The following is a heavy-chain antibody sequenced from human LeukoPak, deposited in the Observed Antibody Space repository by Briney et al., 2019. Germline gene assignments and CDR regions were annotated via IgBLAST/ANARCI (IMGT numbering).Heavy chain of an antibody. V-gene: IGHV3-30*04. D-gene: IGHD5-24*01. CDR2: ISYDGSNK. J-gene: IGHJ4*02. Sequence: GGSLRRSCAASAFTFSSYAMHWVRQAPGKGLEWVAVISYDGSNKYYADSVKGRFTIARDNFKNTLYLQMNSLRAEDTAVYYWARDVGGRDGYNLGGGLGYWGQGTLVTVSS. CDR3: ARDVGGRDGYNLGGGLGY. CDR1: AFTFSSYA.